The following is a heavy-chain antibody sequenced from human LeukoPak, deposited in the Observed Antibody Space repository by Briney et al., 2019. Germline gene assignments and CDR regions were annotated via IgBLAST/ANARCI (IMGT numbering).Heavy chain of an antibody. D-gene: IGHD3-10*01. CDR1: GFTFDDYA. CDR2: ISGDGGST. J-gene: IGHJ4*02. Sequence: GGSLRLSCAASGFTFDDYAMHWVRQAPGKGLEWVSLISGDGGSTYYADSVKGRFTIPRDNSKNSLYLQMNSLRTEDTALYYCATGQGYYYGSGSYYTAFDYWGQGTLVTVSS. V-gene: IGHV3-43*02. CDR3: ATGQGYYYGSGSYYTAFDY.